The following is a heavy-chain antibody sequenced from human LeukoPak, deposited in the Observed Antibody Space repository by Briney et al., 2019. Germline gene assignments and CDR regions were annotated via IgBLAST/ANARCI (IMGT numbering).Heavy chain of an antibody. Sequence: ASVKVSCKASGYTFTGYYIHWVRQAPGQGLEWMGWINAGNGNTKYSQKFQGRVTITRDTSASTAYMELSSLRSEDTAVYYCARDSELGIGDYWGQGTLVTVSS. CDR2: INAGNGNT. V-gene: IGHV1-3*01. D-gene: IGHD7-27*01. CDR1: GYTFTGYY. CDR3: ARDSELGIGDY. J-gene: IGHJ4*02.